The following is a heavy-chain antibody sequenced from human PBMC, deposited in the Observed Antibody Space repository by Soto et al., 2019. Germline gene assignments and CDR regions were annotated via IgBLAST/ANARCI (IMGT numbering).Heavy chain of an antibody. J-gene: IGHJ6*02. CDR3: ARRSAVREIYYYGMDV. V-gene: IGHV4-59*08. CDR2: IYYMGRT. CDR1: SISTYY. Sequence: PSETRSLTCTVGSISTYYWNWIRQPPGKGLEWIGYIYYMGRTNYNSSLKSRVTMSIDTSKNQFSLKLSSVTAADTAVYYCARRSAVREIYYYGMDVWGQGTTVTVSS. D-gene: IGHD6-6*01.